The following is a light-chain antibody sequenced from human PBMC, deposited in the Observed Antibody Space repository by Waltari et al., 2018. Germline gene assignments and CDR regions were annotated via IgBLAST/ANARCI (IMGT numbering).Light chain of an antibody. CDR1: QSIGRT. CDR2: ATS. V-gene: IGKV3-20*01. J-gene: IGKJ1*01. CDR3: QHYVRLPVT. Sequence: EIVLTQSPGALSLSPGETATLSCRASQSIGRTIAWYQQKPGPAPRLLIYATSTRATGIPDRFSGSGSGTDFSLTIYRLEPEDFAVYYCQHYVRLPVTFGQGTKVEIK.